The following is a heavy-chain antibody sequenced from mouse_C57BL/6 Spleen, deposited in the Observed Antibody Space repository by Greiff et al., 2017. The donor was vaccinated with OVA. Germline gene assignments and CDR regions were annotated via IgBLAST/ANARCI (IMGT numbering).Heavy chain of an antibody. D-gene: IGHD1-1*01. CDR3: TRNYYGSSPDY. CDR2: IDPETGGT. J-gene: IGHJ2*01. CDR1: GYTFTDYE. V-gene: IGHV1-15*01. Sequence: VQRVESGAELVRPGASVKLSCKASGYTFTDYEMHWVKQTPVHGLEWIGAIDPETGGTAYNQKFKGKSILTADKSSSTAYMELRSLTSEDSSVDYCTRNYYGSSPDYWGQGTTLTVSS.